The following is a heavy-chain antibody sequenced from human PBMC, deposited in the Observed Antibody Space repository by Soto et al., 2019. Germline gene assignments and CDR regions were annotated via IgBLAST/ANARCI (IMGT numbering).Heavy chain of an antibody. CDR3: ARLDCSSTSCYGDWFDP. V-gene: IGHV1-18*04. J-gene: IGHJ5*02. Sequence: SXKVSFMASGYTXTSYGIGSVRKAPGQGLEWMGWIIAYNCNTNYAQKLQGRVTITTDTCTSRAYREPKSLRYYDTAVHYCARLDCSSTSCYGDWFDPWGQGTLGTVS. CDR1: GYTXTSYG. D-gene: IGHD2-2*01. CDR2: IIAYNCNT.